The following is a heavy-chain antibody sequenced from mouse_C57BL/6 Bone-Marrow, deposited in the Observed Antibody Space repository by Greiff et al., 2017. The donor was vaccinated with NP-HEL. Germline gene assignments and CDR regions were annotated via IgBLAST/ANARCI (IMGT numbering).Heavy chain of an antibody. Sequence: DVKLVESGGDLVKPGGSLKLSCAASGFTFSSYGMSWVRQTPDKRLEWVATISSGGSYTYYPDSVKGRFTISRDNAKNTLYLQMSSLTSEDTAMYYCARGNGNMDYAMDYWGQGTSVTVSS. D-gene: IGHD1-1*01. V-gene: IGHV5-6*02. J-gene: IGHJ4*01. CDR1: GFTFSSYG. CDR2: ISSGGSYT. CDR3: ARGNGNMDYAMDY.